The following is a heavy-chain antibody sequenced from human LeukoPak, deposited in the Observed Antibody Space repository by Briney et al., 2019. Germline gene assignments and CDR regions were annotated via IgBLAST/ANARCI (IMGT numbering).Heavy chain of an antibody. CDR2: ISAYSANT. CDR3: ARGGRVQLERRPWFDP. D-gene: IGHD1-1*01. Sequence: GASVKVSCKASGYTFTTYGISWVRQAPGQGLEWMGWISAYSANTNYIQSLQGRVTISTDTSTSTAYMELRSLRSDDTGVYYCARGGRVQLERRPWFDPWGQGTLVTVSS. CDR1: GYTFTTYG. V-gene: IGHV1-18*01. J-gene: IGHJ5*02.